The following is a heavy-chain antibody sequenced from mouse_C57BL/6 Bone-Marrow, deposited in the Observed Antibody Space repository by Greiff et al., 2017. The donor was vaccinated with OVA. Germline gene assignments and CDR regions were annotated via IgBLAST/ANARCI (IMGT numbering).Heavy chain of an antibody. CDR1: GYTFTDHT. D-gene: IGHD2-4*01. CDR2: IYPRDGST. CDR3: ARADYDGAIYAMDY. V-gene: IGHV1-78*01. Sequence: QVQLQQSDAELVKPGASVKISCKVSGYTFTDHTIHWMKQRPEQGLEWIGYIYPRDGSTKYNEKFKGNATLTADKSSSTAYMQLNSLTSEDSAFYFCARADYDGAIYAMDYWGQGTSVTVSS. J-gene: IGHJ4*01.